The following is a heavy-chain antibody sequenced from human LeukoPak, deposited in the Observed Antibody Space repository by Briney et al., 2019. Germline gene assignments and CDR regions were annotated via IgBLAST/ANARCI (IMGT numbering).Heavy chain of an antibody. CDR2: ISYDGSNK. Sequence: GGSLRLSCAASGFTFSSYAMHWVRQAPGKGLEWVAVISYDGSNKYYADSVKGRFTISRDNSKNTLYLQVNSLRAEDTAVYYCARAGIVGRDGYNLIDRGEYYFDYWGQGTLVTVSS. CDR1: GFTFSSYA. CDR3: ARAGIVGRDGYNLIDRGEYYFDY. J-gene: IGHJ4*02. V-gene: IGHV3-30-3*01. D-gene: IGHD5-24*01.